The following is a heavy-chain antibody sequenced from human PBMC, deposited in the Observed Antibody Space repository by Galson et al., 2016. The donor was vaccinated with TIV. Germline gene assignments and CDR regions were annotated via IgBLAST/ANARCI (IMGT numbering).Heavy chain of an antibody. D-gene: IGHD4-17*01. CDR3: ARHTRLPFLSFYGPRVASDI. Sequence: IIYPGDSDTRYSPSFQGQVTISADKSISTAYLQWSSLKASDTAMYYCARHTRLPFLSFYGPRVASDIWGQGTLVTVSS. J-gene: IGHJ3*02. V-gene: IGHV5-51*01. CDR2: IYPGDSDT.